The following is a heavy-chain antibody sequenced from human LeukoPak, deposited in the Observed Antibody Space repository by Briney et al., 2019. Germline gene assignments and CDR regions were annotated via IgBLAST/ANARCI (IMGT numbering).Heavy chain of an antibody. D-gene: IGHD2-21*01. Sequence: SQTLSLTCAVSGDRVSSNSAAWNWIRQSPSRGLEWLGRTYYRSTWYTEYAVSVKSRITINPDTAKNQISLPLNSVTPEDSAVYYCARETRVVIAAYYCDYWGQGTLVTVSS. V-gene: IGHV6-1*01. CDR2: TYYRSTWYT. CDR1: GDRVSSNSAA. CDR3: ARETRVVIAAYYCDY. J-gene: IGHJ4*02.